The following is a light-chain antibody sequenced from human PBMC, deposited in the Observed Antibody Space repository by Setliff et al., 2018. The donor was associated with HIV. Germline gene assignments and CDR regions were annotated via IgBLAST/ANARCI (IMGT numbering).Light chain of an antibody. J-gene: IGLJ1*01. Sequence: LAQPASVSGSPGQSITISCIGTSSDVGGYDFVSWYQQRPDKAPKLIIFDVSERPSGVAHRFPGSKSGNTASLTISGLQTEDEGDYFCASYRSPATYVFGIGTKVTVL. CDR2: DVS. CDR1: SSDVGGYDF. V-gene: IGLV2-14*03. CDR3: ASYRSPATYV.